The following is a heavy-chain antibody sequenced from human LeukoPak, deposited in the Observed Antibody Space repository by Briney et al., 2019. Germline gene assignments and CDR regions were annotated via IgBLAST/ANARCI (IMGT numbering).Heavy chain of an antibody. D-gene: IGHD3-3*01. CDR1: GFTFSSYG. CDR2: ISYDGSNK. CDR3: ARGQGGYDFWSGYLTYYFDY. J-gene: IGHJ4*02. Sequence: PGGSLRLSCAASGFTFSSYGMHWVRQAPGKGLEWVAVISYDGSNKYYADSVKGRFTISRDNSKNTLYLQMNSLRAEDTAVYYCARGQGGYDFWSGYLTYYFDYWGQGTLVTVSS. V-gene: IGHV3-30*03.